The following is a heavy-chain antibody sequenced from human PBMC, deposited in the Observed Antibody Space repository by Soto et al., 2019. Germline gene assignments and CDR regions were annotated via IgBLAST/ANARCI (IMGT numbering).Heavy chain of an antibody. J-gene: IGHJ6*02. D-gene: IGHD6-6*01. Sequence: QVQLVQSGAEVKKPGSSVKISCKASGGTFSSYAISWVRQAPGQGLEWMGGIIPIFGTANYAQKFQWRVTITADKSASTAYMELSSVRSEHTAVYYCASIAARCAGMDVWGHGTTVTVSS. V-gene: IGHV1-69*06. CDR1: GGTFSSYA. CDR3: ASIAARCAGMDV. CDR2: IIPIFGTA.